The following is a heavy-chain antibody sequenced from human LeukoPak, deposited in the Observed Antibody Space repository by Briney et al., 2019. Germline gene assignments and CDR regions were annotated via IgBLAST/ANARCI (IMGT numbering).Heavy chain of an antibody. D-gene: IGHD2-21*02. Sequence: GGSLRLSCAASGFTFSSYAMHWVRQAPGKGLEWVAVISYDGSNKYYADSVKGRFTISRDNSKNTLYLQMNSLRAEDTAVYYCASHCGGDGWNGMEVWGQGTRSPSP. CDR3: ASHCGGDGWNGMEV. V-gene: IGHV3-30-3*01. J-gene: IGHJ6*02. CDR2: ISYDGSNK. CDR1: GFTFSSYA.